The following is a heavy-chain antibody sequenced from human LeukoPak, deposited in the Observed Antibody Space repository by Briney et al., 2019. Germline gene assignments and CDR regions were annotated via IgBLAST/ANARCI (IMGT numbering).Heavy chain of an antibody. CDR3: ARPLLPDEDYIIWYFDL. Sequence: GESLKISCKAFGYNFTNYYIAWVRQMPGKGLEWVGIISPRDSDVEYSPSFQGRVTVSADKSLNTVYLQWSSLKASDTALYFCARPLLPDEDYIIWYFDLWGRGTLLTVSS. V-gene: IGHV5-51*01. CDR2: ISPRDSDV. J-gene: IGHJ2*01. CDR1: GYNFTNYY. D-gene: IGHD4-11*01.